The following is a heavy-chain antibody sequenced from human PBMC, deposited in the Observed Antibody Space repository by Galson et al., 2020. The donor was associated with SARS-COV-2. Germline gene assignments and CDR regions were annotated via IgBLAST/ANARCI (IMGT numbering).Heavy chain of an antibody. V-gene: IGHV3-15*01. CDR1: GSTFINAW. Sequence: GGSLRLSCAASGSTFINAWMTWVRQAPGKGLEWVGRIKSNSDGGTTDYAAPVNGRFTMSRDDSKNILYLQMNSLKTEDTAVYYCTTNGYSGYRHYSHGMDVWGQGTTVTVSS. CDR3: TTNGYSGYRHYSHGMDV. J-gene: IGHJ6*02. CDR2: IKSNSDGGTT. D-gene: IGHD5-12*01.